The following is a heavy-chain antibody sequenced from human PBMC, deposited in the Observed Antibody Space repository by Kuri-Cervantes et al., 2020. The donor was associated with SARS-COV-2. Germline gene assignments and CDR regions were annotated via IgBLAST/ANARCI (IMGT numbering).Heavy chain of an antibody. Sequence: GSLRLSCAVYGGSFSSYYWGWIRQPPGKGLEWIGSIYYSGSTYYNPSLKSRVTISVDTSKNQFSLKLSSVTAADTAVYYCARLLRQKYCSGGSCYGWIWGQGTMVTVSS. V-gene: IGHV4-39*01. J-gene: IGHJ3*02. CDR1: GGSFSSYY. D-gene: IGHD2-15*01. CDR3: ARLLRQKYCSGGSCYGWI. CDR2: IYYSGST.